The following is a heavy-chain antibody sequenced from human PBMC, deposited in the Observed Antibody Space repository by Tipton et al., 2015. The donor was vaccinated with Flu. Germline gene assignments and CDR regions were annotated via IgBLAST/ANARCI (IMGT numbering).Heavy chain of an antibody. D-gene: IGHD1-26*01. J-gene: IGHJ4*02. CDR1: GDSIGSRYF. CDR3: ARDGGSYYFDY. V-gene: IGHV4-38-2*02. CDR2: VHQTGST. Sequence: LRLSCSVSGDSIGSRYFWGWIRQPPGKGLEWIGNVHQTGSTYYNPSLKSRVTISVDTSKNQFSLKLSSVTAADTAVYYCARDGGSYYFDYWGQGTLVTVSS.